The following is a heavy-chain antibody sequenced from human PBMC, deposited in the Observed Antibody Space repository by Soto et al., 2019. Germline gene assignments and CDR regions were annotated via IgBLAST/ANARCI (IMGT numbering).Heavy chain of an antibody. CDR1: GGSVSSGSFY. J-gene: IGHJ5*02. V-gene: IGHV4-61*01. CDR3: TREQSDDNYFDP. Sequence: SETLSLTCTVSGGSVSSGSFYWNWIRQPPGKGLEWIGYIYYSGSTNYNPSLKSRVTISLDKSKSQFSLRLISVTAADTAVYYCTREQSDDNYFDPWGQGTLVTVSS. D-gene: IGHD6-19*01. CDR2: IYYSGST.